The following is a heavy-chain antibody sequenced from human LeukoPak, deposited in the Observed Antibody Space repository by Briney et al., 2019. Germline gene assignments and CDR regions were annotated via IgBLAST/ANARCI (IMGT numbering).Heavy chain of an antibody. V-gene: IGHV1-2*02. J-gene: IGHJ4*02. CDR2: INPNSGGT. D-gene: IGHD2-2*01. CDR1: GYTFTGHY. CDR3: ARGPRVWVPALVYYFDY. Sequence: GASVKVSCKASGYTFTGHYMHWVRQAPGQGLEWMGWINPNSGGTNYAQKFQGRVTMTRDTSISTAYMELSSLRSDDTAVYYCARGPRVWVPALVYYFDYWGQGTLVTVSS.